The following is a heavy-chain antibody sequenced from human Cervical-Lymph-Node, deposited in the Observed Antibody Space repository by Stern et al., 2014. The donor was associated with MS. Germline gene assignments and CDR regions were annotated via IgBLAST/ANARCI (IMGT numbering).Heavy chain of an antibody. J-gene: IGHJ4*02. Sequence: EVQLLESGGGLVQPGRSLRLSCAASGFTFDDYAMHWVRQAPGKGLEWVSGISWNSGSIGYADSVKGRFTISRDNAKNSLYLQMNSLRAEDTALYYCAKDRYSSGWGSFDYWGQGTLVTVSS. CDR1: GFTFDDYA. CDR3: AKDRYSSGWGSFDY. D-gene: IGHD6-19*01. CDR2: ISWNSGSI. V-gene: IGHV3-9*01.